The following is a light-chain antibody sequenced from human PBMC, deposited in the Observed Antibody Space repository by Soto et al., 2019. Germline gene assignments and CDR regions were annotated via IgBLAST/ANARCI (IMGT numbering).Light chain of an antibody. V-gene: IGLV1-47*02. CDR2: GSN. CDR3: AAWDGSLSAWM. Sequence: QSVLTQPPSASGTPGQRVTISCSGSSSNIGSNYVYWYQQFTGTAPKLLIDGSNQRPSGVPDRFSGSKSGTSASLAIRGLRVEDEAHYYCAAWDGSLSAWMFGGGTKVTVL. J-gene: IGLJ3*02. CDR1: SSNIGSNY.